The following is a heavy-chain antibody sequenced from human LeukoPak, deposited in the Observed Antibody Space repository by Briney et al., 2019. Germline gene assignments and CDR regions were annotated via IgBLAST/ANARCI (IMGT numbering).Heavy chain of an antibody. CDR1: GFTFSSSW. J-gene: IGHJ4*02. V-gene: IGHV3-7*01. CDR2: IKQDGSEK. CDR3: ARETGYSSGWYNY. D-gene: IGHD6-19*01. Sequence: SGGSLRLSCAASGFTFSSSWMSWVRQAPGKGLEWLANIKQDGSEKYYVDSVKGRFTISRDNAKNSLYLQMNSLRAEDTAVYYCARETGYSSGWYNYWGQGTLVTVSS.